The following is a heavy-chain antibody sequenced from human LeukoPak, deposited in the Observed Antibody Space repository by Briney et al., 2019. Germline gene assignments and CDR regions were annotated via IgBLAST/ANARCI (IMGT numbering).Heavy chain of an antibody. J-gene: IGHJ5*02. CDR2: IYYSGST. Sequence: SETLSLTCTVSGISSSSYYWGWIRQPPGRGLEWIGSIYYSGSTYYNPSLKSRVTISGDTSKNQFSLKLSSVTAADTAVYYCARISGATVHPWGQGTLVTVSS. V-gene: IGHV4-39*07. CDR1: GISSSSYY. CDR3: ARISGATVHP. D-gene: IGHD1-26*01.